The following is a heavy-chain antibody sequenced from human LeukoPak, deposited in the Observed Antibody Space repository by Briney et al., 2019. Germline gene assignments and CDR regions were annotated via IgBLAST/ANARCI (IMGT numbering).Heavy chain of an antibody. CDR1: GYRFTGYY. D-gene: IGHD3-10*01. CDR3: ARAGINYFYIEV. V-gene: IGHV1-2*02. CDR2: INPETGGT. Sequence: ASVKVSCKASGYRFTGYYIHWVRRAPGQGLEWLGWINPETGGTNYAPQFKGRVTITSDTSISTAYMELPSLTSDDTALYYCARAGINYFYIEVWAKGTALTVSS. J-gene: IGHJ6*03.